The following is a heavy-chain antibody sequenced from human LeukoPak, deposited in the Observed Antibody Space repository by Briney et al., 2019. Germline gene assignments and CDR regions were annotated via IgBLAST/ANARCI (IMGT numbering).Heavy chain of an antibody. CDR2: INTDGSTT. Sequence: GGSLRLSCAASGFTFSSYSMNWVRQAPGEGLVWLSRINTDGSTTNYADSVKGRFTISRDNAKNTLYLQMSSLRVDDTAVYYCARDKPIDYWGQGTLVTVSS. J-gene: IGHJ4*02. V-gene: IGHV3-74*01. CDR1: GFTFSSYS. CDR3: ARDKPIDY.